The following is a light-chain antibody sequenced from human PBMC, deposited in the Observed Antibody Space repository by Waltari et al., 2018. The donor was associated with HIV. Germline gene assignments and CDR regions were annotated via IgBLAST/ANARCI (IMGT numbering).Light chain of an antibody. V-gene: IGLV1-40*01. CDR1: RSNIWAGYL. Sequence: QSALTQPPSVSGAPGPTVPISFPGTRSNIWAGYLVLWYQHLPGTAPKLLVYSDINRPSGVPDRFSGSKSGTSASLVITGLQAEDEADYYCQSYDSSLRASVFGGGTKLTVL. CDR2: SDI. CDR3: QSYDSSLRASV. J-gene: IGLJ2*01.